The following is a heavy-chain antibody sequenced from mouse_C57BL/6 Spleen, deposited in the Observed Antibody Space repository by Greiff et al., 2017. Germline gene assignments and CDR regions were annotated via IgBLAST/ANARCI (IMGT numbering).Heavy chain of an antibody. CDR3: ARVFITTVGSYFDV. Sequence: QVQLQQSGPELVKPGASVKISCKASGYAFSSSWMNWVKQRPGKGLEWIGRIYPGDGDTNYNGKFKGKATLTADKSSSTAYMQLSSLTSEDSAVYFCARVFITTVGSYFDVWGTGTTVTVSS. CDR2: IYPGDGDT. J-gene: IGHJ1*03. V-gene: IGHV1-82*01. D-gene: IGHD1-1*01. CDR1: GYAFSSSW.